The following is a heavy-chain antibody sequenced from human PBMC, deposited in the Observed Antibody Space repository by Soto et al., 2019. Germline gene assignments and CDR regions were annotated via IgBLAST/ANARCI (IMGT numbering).Heavy chain of an antibody. V-gene: IGHV4-30-4*01. CDR2: ISSIGST. D-gene: IGHD3-9*01. CDR3: ARGLVIRPYYYHGMDV. J-gene: IGHJ6*02. Sequence: SETLSLTCTVSGGSISSGDYFWSWTRQSPGKGLEWIGYISSIGSTYYNPSLKSRVSVSRDTSKNQFSLKLSSVTTTDTAVYYCARGLVIRPYYYHGMDVWGQGTTVTASS. CDR1: GGSISSGDYF.